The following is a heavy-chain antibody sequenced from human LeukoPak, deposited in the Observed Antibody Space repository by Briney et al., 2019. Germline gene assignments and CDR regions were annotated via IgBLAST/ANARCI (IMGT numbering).Heavy chain of an antibody. Sequence: ASVKVSCKASGYTSTSYYIHWVRQAPGQGLEWMGIINPSGGSTSYAQKFQGRVTMTRDMSTSTVYMEVRSLRSEDTAVYYCARSMYYYDSSGYSRFDYWGQGTLVTVSS. J-gene: IGHJ4*02. CDR3: ARSMYYYDSSGYSRFDY. D-gene: IGHD3-22*01. CDR2: INPSGGST. V-gene: IGHV1-46*01. CDR1: GYTSTSYY.